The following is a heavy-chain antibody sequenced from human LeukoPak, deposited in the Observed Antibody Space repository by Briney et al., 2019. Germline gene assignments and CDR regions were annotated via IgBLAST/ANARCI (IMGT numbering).Heavy chain of an antibody. J-gene: IGHJ6*02. Sequence: ASVKVSCKASGFTFTRSAVQWVRQARGQRLEWIGWIVVGSGNTNYAQKFHERVIITRDMSTSTAYMELSSLRSEDTAVYYCAAGSHDYYGSGSFYAADYYYGMDVWGQGTTVTVSS. CDR3: AAGSHDYYGSGSFYAADYYYGMDV. CDR2: IVVGSGNT. V-gene: IGHV1-58*01. D-gene: IGHD3-10*01. CDR1: GFTFTRSA.